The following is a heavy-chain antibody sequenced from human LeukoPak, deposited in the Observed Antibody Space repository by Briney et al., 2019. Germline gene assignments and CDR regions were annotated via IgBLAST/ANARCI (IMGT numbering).Heavy chain of an antibody. V-gene: IGHV3-23*01. CDR3: AKDGGYYKEVYYFDY. J-gene: IGHJ4*02. D-gene: IGHD3-22*01. CDR2: ISGSGGST. CDR1: GFTFSSYA. Sequence: GGSLRLSSAASGFTFSSYAMSGVPQAPREGLEWVSGISGSGGSTYYADSVKGRFTISRDNSKNTLYLQMNSLRAEDTAVYYCAKDGGYYKEVYYFDYWGQGTLVTVSS.